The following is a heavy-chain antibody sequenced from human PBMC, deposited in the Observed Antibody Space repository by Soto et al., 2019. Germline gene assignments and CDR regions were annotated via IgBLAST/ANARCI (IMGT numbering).Heavy chain of an antibody. CDR2: ISSSSSYI. CDR1: GFTFSSYS. V-gene: IGHV3-21*01. Sequence: EVQLVESGGGLVKPGGSLRLSCAASGFTFSSYSMNWVRQAPGKGLEWVSSISSSSSYIYYADSVKGRFTISRDNAKSSLYLLKNQPKDEAMSVNYRARDRLDYCSSHSCYGYSYYYGLDFWGQGTKVTV. CDR3: ARDRLDYCSSHSCYGYSYYYGLDF. J-gene: IGHJ6*02. D-gene: IGHD2-2*01.